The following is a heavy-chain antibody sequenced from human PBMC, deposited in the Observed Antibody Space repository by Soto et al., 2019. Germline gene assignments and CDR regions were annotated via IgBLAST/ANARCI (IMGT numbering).Heavy chain of an antibody. CDR1: GSTFTNYW. CDR2: IYPGDSDT. V-gene: IGHV5-51*01. J-gene: IGHJ6*04. D-gene: IGHD1-1*01. Sequence: GESLKISCKASGSTFTNYWIGWVRQMPGKGLEGMGIIYPGDSDTKYNPSFQGQVTILADKSITTTYLQWSSLKASDTAIYYCTAWIFSHCMYVWGKGTTLTVSS. CDR3: TAWIFSHCMYV.